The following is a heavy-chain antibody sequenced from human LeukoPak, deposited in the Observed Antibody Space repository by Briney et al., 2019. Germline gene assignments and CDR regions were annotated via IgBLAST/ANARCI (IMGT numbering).Heavy chain of an antibody. D-gene: IGHD4-23*01. Sequence: PGGSLILSCAASGFTFRSYAMSWVRQAPGKGLEWVSRISDSGDGTKYADSVKGRFSISRDNTKNTLYLQINSLRAEDTAVYYCAKHGIYGGNSGAIFDPWGQGTLVTVSS. CDR3: AKHGIYGGNSGAIFDP. V-gene: IGHV3-23*01. CDR1: GFTFRSYA. J-gene: IGHJ5*02. CDR2: ISDSGDGT.